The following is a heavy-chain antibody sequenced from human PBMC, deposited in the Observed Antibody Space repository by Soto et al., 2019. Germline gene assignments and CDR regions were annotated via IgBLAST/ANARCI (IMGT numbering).Heavy chain of an antibody. V-gene: IGHV3-15*07. Sequence: EVQLVESGGGLVKPGESLRLSCAASGLTFSYAWMNWVRQAPGKGLEWVGRIKRKTEGGTTDYAAPVKGRFTISRDDSKNTLYLQMNSLKTEDTAVYYCTTVFYDSSGNPDSWGQGTLVTVSS. D-gene: IGHD3-22*01. CDR3: TTVFYDSSGNPDS. CDR1: GLTFSYAW. CDR2: IKRKTEGGTT. J-gene: IGHJ4*02.